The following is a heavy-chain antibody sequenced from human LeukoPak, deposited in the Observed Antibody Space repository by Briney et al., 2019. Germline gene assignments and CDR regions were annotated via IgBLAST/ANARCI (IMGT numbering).Heavy chain of an antibody. CDR3: AGRVWTKTRGLIGYFDY. V-gene: IGHV4-4*07. D-gene: IGHD3-10*01. CDR2: VSTSGT. CDR1: GGSISRYH. J-gene: IGHJ4*02. Sequence: NPSETLSLTCTVSGGSISRYHWSWIRQPAGKGLEWIGRVSTSGTDYNPSLKSRVTMSVDTSKNEFSLNLSSVTAADTAVYFCAGRVWTKTRGLIGYFDYWGQGILVTVSS.